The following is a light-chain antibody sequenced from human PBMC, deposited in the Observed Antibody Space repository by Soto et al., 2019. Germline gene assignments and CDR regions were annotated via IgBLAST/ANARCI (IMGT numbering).Light chain of an antibody. Sequence: EIVLTQSPGTLSLSPGERTTPSCRASQSVSSTYLAWYQQKLGQAPRLLIYGASSRATGIPDRFSGSGSGTDFTLTISRLEPEDFAVYYCQQFGASWTFGQGTKVDIK. CDR2: GAS. J-gene: IGKJ1*01. CDR3: QQFGASWT. CDR1: QSVSSTY. V-gene: IGKV3-20*01.